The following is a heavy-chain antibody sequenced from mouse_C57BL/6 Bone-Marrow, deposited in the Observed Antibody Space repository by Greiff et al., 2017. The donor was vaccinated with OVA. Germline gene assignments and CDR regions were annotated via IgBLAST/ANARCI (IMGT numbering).Heavy chain of an antibody. CDR2: ISNGGGST. CDR3: ARQGIYDYEAWFAY. D-gene: IGHD2-4*01. Sequence: EVKLVESGGGLVQPGGSLKLSCAASGFTFSDYYMYWVRQTPEKRLEWVAYISNGGGSTYYPDTVKGRFTISRDNAKNTLYLQMSRLKSEDTAMYYCARQGIYDYEAWFAYWGQGTLVTVSA. V-gene: IGHV5-12*01. J-gene: IGHJ3*01. CDR1: GFTFSDYY.